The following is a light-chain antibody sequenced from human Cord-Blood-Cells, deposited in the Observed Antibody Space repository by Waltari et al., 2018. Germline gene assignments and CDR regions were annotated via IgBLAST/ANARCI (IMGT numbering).Light chain of an antibody. CDR1: SSDVGSYNL. CDR2: EGS. J-gene: IGLJ3*02. V-gene: IGLV2-23*01. Sequence: QSALTQPASVSGSPGQSITISCTGTSSDVGSYNLFHWYQQHPGKAPKLMIYEGSKRPSGVSNRFSDSKSGNTASLTISGLQAEDEADYYCCSYAGSSTWVFGGGTKLTVL. CDR3: CSYAGSSTWV.